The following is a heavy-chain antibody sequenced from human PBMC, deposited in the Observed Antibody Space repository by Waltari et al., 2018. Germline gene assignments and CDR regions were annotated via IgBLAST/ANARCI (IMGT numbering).Heavy chain of an antibody. CDR2: LRNTGGT. Sequence: HVQLQESGPGLVKPSETLSLTCTVSGYFLSDDHWTGTRQAPGKGLEWMAYLRNTGGTKCTPSLESRVTVSAVTSKKQFSLRLTSVTAADTAVYYCARVPTRYYDSLGWGFFDQWGQGILVTVSS. J-gene: IGHJ4*02. CDR3: ARVPTRYYDSLGWGFFDQ. D-gene: IGHD3-22*01. V-gene: IGHV4-59*08. CDR1: GYFLSDDH.